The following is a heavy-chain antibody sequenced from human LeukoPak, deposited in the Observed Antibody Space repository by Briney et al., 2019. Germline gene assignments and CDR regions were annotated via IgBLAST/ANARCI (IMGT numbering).Heavy chain of an antibody. CDR1: GFTFSSYG. J-gene: IGHJ4*02. Sequence: QPGGSLRLSCAASGFTFSSYGMHWVRQAPGKGLEWVAFIRYDGSNKYYADSVKGRFTISRDNSKNTLYLQMNSLRAEDTAVYYCAREVRLGELSFFDYWGQGTLVTVSS. CDR2: IRYDGSNK. V-gene: IGHV3-30*02. D-gene: IGHD3-16*02. CDR3: AREVRLGELSFFDY.